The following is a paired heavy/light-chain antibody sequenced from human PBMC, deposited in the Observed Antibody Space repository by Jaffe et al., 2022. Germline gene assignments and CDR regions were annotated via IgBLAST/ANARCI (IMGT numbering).Light chain of an antibody. J-gene: IGLJ1*01. Sequence: QSALTQPASVSGSPGQSITISCTGTSSDVGIYDYVSWYQQHPGKAPRLMIYEVSYRPSGVSNRFSGSKSGNTASLTISGLQAEDEADYYCSSYTASSSNPYVFGTGTKVTVL. CDR2: EVS. CDR3: SSYTASSSNPYV. CDR1: SSDVGIYDY. V-gene: IGLV2-14*01.
Heavy chain of an antibody. V-gene: IGHV4-61*02. CDR3: ARDWPDGGCSEY. CDR1: GGSISSGSFY. D-gene: IGHD1-26*01. Sequence: QVQLQESGPGLVKPSQTLSLTCTVSGGSISSGSFYWSWIRQPAGKGLEWIGRIYTSGSTNYNPSLNSRVTISLDTSKNQVSLRLTSVTAADTAVYYCARDWPDGGCSEYWGQGTLVTVSS. J-gene: IGHJ4*02. CDR2: IYTSGST.